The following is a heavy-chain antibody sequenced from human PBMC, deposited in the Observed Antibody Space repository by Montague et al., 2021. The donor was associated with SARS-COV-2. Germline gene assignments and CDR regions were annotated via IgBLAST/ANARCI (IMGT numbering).Heavy chain of an antibody. V-gene: IGHV6-1*01. CDR3: ARLGDGVVPSPILGVGPYYSYYYMDV. D-gene: IGHD2-2*02. CDR2: TYYRSKWYN. CDR1: GDSVSSNSAA. J-gene: IGHJ6*03. Sequence: CAISGDSVSSNSAAWNWIRQSPSRGLEWLGRTYYRSKWYNDYAVSVKSRITINPDTSKNQFSLQLNSVTPADTAVYYCARLGDGVVPSPILGVGPYYSYYYMDVWGKGTTVTVSS.